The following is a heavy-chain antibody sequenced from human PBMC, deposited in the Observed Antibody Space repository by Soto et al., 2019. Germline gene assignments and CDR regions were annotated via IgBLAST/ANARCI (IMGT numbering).Heavy chain of an antibody. V-gene: IGHV4-59*01. CDR1: GCSISSYY. J-gene: IGHJ3*02. CDR2: IYYSGST. D-gene: IGHD3-3*01. CDR3: ATEGSGYYDAFDI. Sequence: PSETLSLTCTVSGCSISSYYWSWIRQPPGKGLEWIGYIYYSGSTNYNPSLKSRVTISVDTSKNQFSLKLSSVTAADTAVYYCATEGSGYYDAFDIWGQGTMVTVSS.